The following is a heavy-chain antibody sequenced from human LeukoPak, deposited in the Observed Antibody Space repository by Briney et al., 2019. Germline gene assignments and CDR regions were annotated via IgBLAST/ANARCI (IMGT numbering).Heavy chain of an antibody. CDR1: GYTFTSYC. CDR3: AREKGLVVTAIPPYFDY. D-gene: IGHD2-21*02. CDR2: INPSGGST. Sequence: ASVKVSCKASGYTFTSYCMHWVRQAPGQGLEWMGIINPSGGSTSYAQKFQGRVTMTRDTSTSTVYMGLSSLRSEDTAVYYCAREKGLVVTAIPPYFDYWGQGTLVTVSS. J-gene: IGHJ4*02. V-gene: IGHV1-46*01.